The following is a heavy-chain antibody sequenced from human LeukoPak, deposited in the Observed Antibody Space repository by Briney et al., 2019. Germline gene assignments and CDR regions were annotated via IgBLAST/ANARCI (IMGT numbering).Heavy chain of an antibody. Sequence: PSETLSLTCTVSGGSISSSSYYWGWIRQPPGKGLEWIGSIYYSGSTYYNPSLKSRVTISVDTSKNQFSLKLSSVTAADTAVYYCARALSSYGGYVDYWGQGTLVTVSS. CDR2: IYYSGST. CDR3: ARALSSYGGYVDY. D-gene: IGHD4/OR15-4a*01. J-gene: IGHJ4*02. CDR1: GGSISSSSYY. V-gene: IGHV4-39*07.